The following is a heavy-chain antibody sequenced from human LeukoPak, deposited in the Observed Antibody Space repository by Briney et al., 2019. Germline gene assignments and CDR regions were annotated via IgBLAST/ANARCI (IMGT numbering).Heavy chain of an antibody. CDR3: IVGALGAFDI. D-gene: IGHD1-26*01. J-gene: IGHJ3*02. CDR2: IWYDGSNK. CDR1: GFTFRSHG. V-gene: IGHV3-33*01. Sequence: GGSLRLSCAASGFTFRSHGMHWVRQAPGKGLEWVAVIWYDGSNKYYADSVKGRFTISRDNSKNTLYLQMNSLRAEDTAVYYGIVGALGAFDIWGQGTMVTVSS.